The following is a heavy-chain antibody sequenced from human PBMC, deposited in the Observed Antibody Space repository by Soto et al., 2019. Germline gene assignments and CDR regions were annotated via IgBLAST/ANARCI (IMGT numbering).Heavy chain of an antibody. V-gene: IGHV1-69*06. D-gene: IGHD6-13*01. CDR2: IIPIFGTA. CDR1: GCPFSSYA. Sequence: GASVKVSCKASGCPFSSYAISWVRHAPGQGLEWMGGIIPIFGTANYAQKFQGRVTITADKSTSTAYMELSSLSSEDTAVYYCARGRYSSSWYGDLYYYYGMDVWGQGTTVTVSS. CDR3: ARGRYSSSWYGDLYYYYGMDV. J-gene: IGHJ6*02.